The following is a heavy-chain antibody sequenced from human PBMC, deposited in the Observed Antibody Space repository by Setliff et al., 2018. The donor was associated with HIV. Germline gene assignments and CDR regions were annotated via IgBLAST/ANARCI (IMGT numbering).Heavy chain of an antibody. V-gene: IGHV4-61*02. CDR1: GGSISSGSYY. CDR2: IYTSGST. Sequence: SETLSLTCTVSGGSISSGSYYWSWIRQPAGEGLEWIGRIYTSGSTNYNPSLKSRVTISVDTSKNQFSLKLSSVTAADTVVYYCARSARVGYYDSSGYSWGQGTLVTVSS. J-gene: IGHJ4*02. CDR3: ARSARVGYYDSSGYS. D-gene: IGHD3-22*01.